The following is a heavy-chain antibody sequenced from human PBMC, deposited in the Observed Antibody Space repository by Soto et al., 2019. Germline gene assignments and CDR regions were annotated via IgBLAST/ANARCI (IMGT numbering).Heavy chain of an antibody. CDR1: GGSISSYY. CDR2: IYYSGST. CDR3: ASWGATMFDY. V-gene: IGHV4-59*08. Sequence: SETLSLTCTVSGGSISSYYWSWIRQPPGKGLEWIGYIYYSGSTNYNPSLKSRVTISVDTSKNQFSLKLSSVTAADTAVYYCASWGATMFDYWGQGTLVTVSS. J-gene: IGHJ4*02. D-gene: IGHD5-12*01.